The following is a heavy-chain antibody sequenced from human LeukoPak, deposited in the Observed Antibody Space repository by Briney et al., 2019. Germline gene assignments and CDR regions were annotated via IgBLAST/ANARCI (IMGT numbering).Heavy chain of an antibody. V-gene: IGHV3-48*02. CDR3: ARVEAFWSGYAYYYYMDV. J-gene: IGHJ6*03. CDR2: ISSSGSTK. D-gene: IGHD3-3*01. CDR1: GFTFSDYS. Sequence: GGSLRLSRVASGFTFSDYSMNWVRQAPGKGLEWVSYISSSGSTKNYADSVKGRFTISRDSAKNSLYLQMNSLRDEDRAVYYCARVEAFWSGYAYYYYMDVWGKGTTVTVSS.